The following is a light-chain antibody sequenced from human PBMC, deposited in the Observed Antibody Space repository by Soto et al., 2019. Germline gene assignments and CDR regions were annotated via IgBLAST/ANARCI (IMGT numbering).Light chain of an antibody. J-gene: IGLJ1*01. CDR3: SSHGGSNPFYV. V-gene: IGLV2-14*01. CDR1: NSDLGAYDF. CDR2: EVS. Sequence: QSVLSPPASVSGSPGHSINIPFTGNNSDLGAYDFVSWYQQYPGKAPKLMIYEVSNRPSGVSARFSASKSGNTASLTISGLQAEDEADYYCSSHGGSNPFYVFGTGTKVTVL.